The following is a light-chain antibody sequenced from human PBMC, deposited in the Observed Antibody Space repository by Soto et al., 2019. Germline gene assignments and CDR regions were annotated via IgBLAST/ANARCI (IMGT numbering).Light chain of an antibody. V-gene: IGLV1-51*01. CDR3: GTWDSSLSAYV. CDR1: SSNIGNNY. CDR2: DNN. Sequence: QSVLTQPPSVSAAPGQKVTISCSGSSSNIGNNYVSWYQQLPGTAPKLLIYDNNKRPSGIPDRLSDSKSGTSATLAITGLQTGDEADYYCGTWDSSLSAYVFGTGTKVTVL. J-gene: IGLJ1*01.